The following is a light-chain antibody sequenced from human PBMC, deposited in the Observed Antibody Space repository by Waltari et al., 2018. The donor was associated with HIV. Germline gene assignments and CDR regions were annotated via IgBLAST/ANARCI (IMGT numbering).Light chain of an antibody. Sequence: EIVLTQSPGTLSLSPGERATLSCRASQSVSSSYLAWYKQKPGQAPRLLISGASSRATGIPDSFSGGVSGTDFTLTISRLEPEDFAVYYCQHYGSSPFTFGPWTKVDIK. CDR3: QHYGSSPFT. CDR2: GAS. V-gene: IGKV3-20*01. J-gene: IGKJ3*01. CDR1: QSVSSSY.